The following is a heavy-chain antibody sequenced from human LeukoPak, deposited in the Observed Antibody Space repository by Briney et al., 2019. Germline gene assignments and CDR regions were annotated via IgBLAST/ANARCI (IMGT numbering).Heavy chain of an antibody. CDR3: AKDGHGQLISDY. J-gene: IGHJ4*02. CDR2: ISGSGGST. V-gene: IGHV3-23*01. CDR1: GFTFSSYA. Sequence: GGSLRLSCAASGFTFSSYAMSWVRQAPGKGLEGGSAISGSGGSTYYADYGKGRFTVSRDNSKNTLYLQMNSLRAEDRAVYYCAKDGHGQLISDYWGQGTLVTVSS. D-gene: IGHD3-16*01.